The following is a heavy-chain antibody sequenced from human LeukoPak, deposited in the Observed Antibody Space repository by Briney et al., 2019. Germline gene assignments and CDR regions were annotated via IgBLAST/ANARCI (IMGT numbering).Heavy chain of an antibody. CDR1: GGSISSYY. CDR2: IYYSGST. J-gene: IGHJ1*01. Sequence: SETLSLTCTVSGGSISSYYWSWIRQPPGKGLXWIGYIYYSGSTNYNPSLKSRVTISVDTSKNQFSLKLSSVTAADTAVYYCARGTYPEYFQHWGQGTLVTVSS. CDR3: ARGTYPEYFQH. D-gene: IGHD2-8*01. V-gene: IGHV4-59*01.